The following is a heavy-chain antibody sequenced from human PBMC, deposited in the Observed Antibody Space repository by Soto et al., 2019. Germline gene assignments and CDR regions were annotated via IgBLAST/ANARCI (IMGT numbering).Heavy chain of an antibody. J-gene: IGHJ4*02. CDR2: IIVDSGNT. Sequence: SVKVSCKASGFTFADSAVQWVRQARGQSLEWIGRIIVDSGNTKSAEKFTERVSMSWDMSTSTAFMELRSLGSDDTAVYYCATANNTRPFDYWGLGTLVTVSS. CDR1: GFTFADSA. CDR3: ATANNTRPFDY. D-gene: IGHD1-26*01. V-gene: IGHV1-58*01.